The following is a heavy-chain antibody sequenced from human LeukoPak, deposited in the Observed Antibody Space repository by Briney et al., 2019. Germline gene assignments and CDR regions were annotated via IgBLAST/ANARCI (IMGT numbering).Heavy chain of an antibody. D-gene: IGHD3-3*01. CDR1: GYTFTSYG. J-gene: IGHJ4*02. V-gene: IGHV1-2*02. CDR3: ASGHYDFWSGYQRTDY. Sequence: ASVKVSCKASGYTFTSYGISWVRQAPGQGLEWMGWINPNSGGTNYAQKFQGRVTMTRDTSISTAYMELSRLRSDDTAVYYCASGHYDFWSGYQRTDYWGQGTLVTVSS. CDR2: INPNSGGT.